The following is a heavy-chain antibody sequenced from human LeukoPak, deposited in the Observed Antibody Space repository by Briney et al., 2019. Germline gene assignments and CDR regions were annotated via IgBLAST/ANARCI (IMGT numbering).Heavy chain of an antibody. J-gene: IGHJ4*02. CDR1: WFSLSTSAMG. D-gene: IGHD7-27*01. Sequence: SGPALVKPTQTLTLTFTFSWFSLSTSAMGVSLIRQPPVKALEWLARIDWDDDKYYSTSLKTRLTISTDTSKNQVVLTMTNMDTVDTATYYCARMRTGDPYFDSWGQGTLVTVSS. CDR3: ARMRTGDPYFDS. V-gene: IGHV2-70*11. CDR2: IDWDDDK.